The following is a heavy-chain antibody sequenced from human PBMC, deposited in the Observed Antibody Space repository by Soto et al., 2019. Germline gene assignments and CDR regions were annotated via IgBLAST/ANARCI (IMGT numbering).Heavy chain of an antibody. J-gene: IGHJ6*02. CDR3: ARTYDFWSGQSLVGAGMDV. CDR1: GFSLSNARMG. Sequence: QVTLKESGPVLVKPTETLTLTCTVSGFSLSNARMGVSWIRQPPGKALEWLAHIFSNDEKSYSTSLKSRLTTSKDTSKSQVVLTMTNMDPVDTATYYCARTYDFWSGQSLVGAGMDVWGQGTTVTVSS. CDR2: IFSNDEK. D-gene: IGHD3-3*01. V-gene: IGHV2-26*01.